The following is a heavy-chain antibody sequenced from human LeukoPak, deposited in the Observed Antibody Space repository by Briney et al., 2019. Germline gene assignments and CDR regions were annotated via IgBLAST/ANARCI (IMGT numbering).Heavy chain of an antibody. Sequence: PGRSLRLSCAASGFTFSSYAMHWVRQAPGKGLEWVAVISYDGSNKYYADSVKGRFTISRDNSKNTLYLQMNSLRAEDTAVYYCARESYGSGSYGWFDPWSQGTLVTVSS. CDR1: GFTFSSYA. CDR2: ISYDGSNK. CDR3: ARESYGSGSYGWFDP. D-gene: IGHD3-10*01. V-gene: IGHV3-30-3*01. J-gene: IGHJ5*02.